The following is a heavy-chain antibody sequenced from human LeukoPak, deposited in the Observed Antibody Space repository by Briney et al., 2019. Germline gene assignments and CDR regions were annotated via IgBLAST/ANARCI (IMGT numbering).Heavy chain of an antibody. CDR3: ARVGIAAAAPFDY. V-gene: IGHV3-74*01. D-gene: IGHD6-13*01. CDR1: GFTFSSYW. CDR2: INSDGSST. Sequence: GVSLRLSCAASGFTFSSYWMHWVRQAPGKGLVWVSRINSDGSSTSYADSVKGRFTISRDNAKNTLYLQMNSLRAEDTAVYYCARVGIAAAAPFDYWGQGTLVTVSS. J-gene: IGHJ4*02.